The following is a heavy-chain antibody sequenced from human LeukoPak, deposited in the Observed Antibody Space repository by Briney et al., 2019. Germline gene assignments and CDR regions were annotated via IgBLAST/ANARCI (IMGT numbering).Heavy chain of an antibody. CDR1: GGSISSYY. J-gene: IGHJ2*01. Sequence: SETLSLTCTVSGGSISSYYWSWIRQPPGKGLEWIGYIYYSGSTNYNPSLKSRVTISVDTSKNQFSLKLSSVTAADTAVYYCARDNVSEVGGQPRYFDLWGRGTLDTVSS. D-gene: IGHD3-16*01. V-gene: IGHV4-59*01. CDR2: IYYSGST. CDR3: ARDNVSEVGGQPRYFDL.